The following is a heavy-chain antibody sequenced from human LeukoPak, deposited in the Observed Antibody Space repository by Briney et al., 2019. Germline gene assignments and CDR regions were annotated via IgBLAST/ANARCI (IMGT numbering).Heavy chain of an antibody. Sequence: GGSLRLPCAASGFTFNTYAMTWVRQAPGRGLEWVSTVSGSGGRTYYADSVKGRFTISRDNSNNTLYLHMTRLRAEDTALYSCAKDGQVRGAIPHYSDSWGQGTLVTVSS. CDR2: VSGSGGRT. V-gene: IGHV3-23*01. D-gene: IGHD3-10*01. CDR1: GFTFNTYA. CDR3: AKDGQVRGAIPHYSDS. J-gene: IGHJ4*02.